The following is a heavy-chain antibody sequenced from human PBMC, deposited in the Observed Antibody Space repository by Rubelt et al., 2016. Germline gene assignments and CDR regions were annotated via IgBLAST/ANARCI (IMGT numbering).Heavy chain of an antibody. Sequence: QLQLVQSGAEVKKPGASVKVSCKASGYTFTSYGISWVRQAPGLGLEWMGWIRASKEDTKYAQKVQARVTLTTDTSTSTAYMELRSLRSDDTAVYYCARVFSCTSVGWLDPWGQGTLVTVSS. CDR2: IRASKEDT. CDR1: GYTFTSYG. CDR3: ARVFSCTSVGWLDP. D-gene: IGHD2-8*01. J-gene: IGHJ5*02. V-gene: IGHV1-18*01.